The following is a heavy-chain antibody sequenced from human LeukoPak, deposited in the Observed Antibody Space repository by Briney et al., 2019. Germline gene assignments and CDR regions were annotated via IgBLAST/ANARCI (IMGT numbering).Heavy chain of an antibody. Sequence: PSETLSLTCTVPGGSITDYYWSWIRQPPGKGLEWIGYIYYSGNTNYNPSLKSRVTISVDTSKTQFSLRLSSVTAADTAMYYCARGGIKGSTGPRSFDYWGQGTLVTVSS. CDR1: GGSITDYY. CDR3: ARGGIKGSTGPRSFDY. CDR2: IYYSGNT. V-gene: IGHV4-59*01. J-gene: IGHJ4*02. D-gene: IGHD1-26*01.